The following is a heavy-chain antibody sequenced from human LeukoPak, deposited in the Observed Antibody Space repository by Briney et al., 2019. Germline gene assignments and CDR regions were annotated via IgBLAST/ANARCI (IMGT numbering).Heavy chain of an antibody. D-gene: IGHD3-3*01. CDR2: ISSSGSTI. Sequence: GGSLRLSCAASGFTFSDYYMSWIRQAPGKGLEWVSYISSSGSTIYYADSVKGRFTISRDNAKNSLYLQMNSLRAEDTAVYYCASGLRFLEWLGAFDIWGQGTMVTVPS. CDR1: GFTFSDYY. J-gene: IGHJ3*02. V-gene: IGHV3-11*04. CDR3: ASGLRFLEWLGAFDI.